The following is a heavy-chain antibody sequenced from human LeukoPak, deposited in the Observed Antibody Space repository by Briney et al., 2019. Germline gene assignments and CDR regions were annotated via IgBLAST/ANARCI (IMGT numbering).Heavy chain of an antibody. J-gene: IGHJ5*02. V-gene: IGHV3-7*03. CDR1: GFTFSSYW. D-gene: IGHD2-2*01. CDR3: ARRGYCSSTSCYGSWFDP. Sequence: SGGSLRLSCAASGFTFSSYWMSWVRQAPGKGLEWVANIKQDGSGKYYVDSVKGRFTISRDNAKNSLYLQMNSLRAEDTAVYYCARRGYCSSTSCYGSWFDPWGQGTLVTVSS. CDR2: IKQDGSGK.